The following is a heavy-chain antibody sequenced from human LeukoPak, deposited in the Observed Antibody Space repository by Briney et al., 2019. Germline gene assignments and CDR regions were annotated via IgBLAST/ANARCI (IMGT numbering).Heavy chain of an antibody. V-gene: IGHV3-21*04. CDR1: GFTFSSYS. CDR2: ITSSGRYI. D-gene: IGHD4-17*01. J-gene: IGHJ3*02. CDR3: AKSRMTTVTTHAFDM. Sequence: GGSLRLSCAASGFTFSSYSMNWVRQAPGKGLEWVSSITSSGRYIYYADSVKGRFTISRDNSEKTVFLQMNSLRAEDTAVYYCAKSRMTTVTTHAFDMWGQGTMVTVSS.